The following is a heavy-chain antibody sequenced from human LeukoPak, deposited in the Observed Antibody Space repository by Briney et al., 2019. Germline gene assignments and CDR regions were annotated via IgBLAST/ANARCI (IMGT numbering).Heavy chain of an antibody. V-gene: IGHV3-73*01. J-gene: IGHJ3*01. CDR2: MKSKADNYAT. CDR3: TRFDDAFDV. Sequence: GGSLRLSCAASGFTFSNAWMGWVRQASGKGLEWVGRMKSKADNYATAYAASVTGRFTISRDDSTNTAYLQMNSLKIEDTAVYYCTRFDDAFDVWGQGTMVTVSS. CDR1: GFTFSNAW.